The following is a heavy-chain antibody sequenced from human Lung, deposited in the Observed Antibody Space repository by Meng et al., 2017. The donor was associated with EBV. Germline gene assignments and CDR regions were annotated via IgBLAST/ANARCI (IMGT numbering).Heavy chain of an antibody. CDR2: MYYSGST. V-gene: IGHV4-31*03. CDR1: GGSISNGYY. CDR3: ARGATSVFDL. Sequence: QAQRTESGPGLGRPSQTLSLTCTAAGGSISNGYYWSWVRQHPGKGLEWIGYMYYSGSTYYNPSLKSRVTISVDTSKNQFSLKLSSVTAADTAVYYCARGATSVFDLWGRGTLVTVSS. J-gene: IGHJ2*01.